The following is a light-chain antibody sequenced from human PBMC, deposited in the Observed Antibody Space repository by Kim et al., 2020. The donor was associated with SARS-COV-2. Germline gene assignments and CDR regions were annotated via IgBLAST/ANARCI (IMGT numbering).Light chain of an antibody. CDR3: QQYSSSPAT. CDR2: GAS. CDR1: QSVSSNY. J-gene: IGKJ1*01. V-gene: IGKV3-20*01. Sequence: TPGERANLSCRASQSVSSNYLAWYQQTPGQAPRLHIYGASSRATGIPDRFSGSGSGTDFTLTITRLEPEDFAVYYCQQYSSSPATFGQGTKVDIK.